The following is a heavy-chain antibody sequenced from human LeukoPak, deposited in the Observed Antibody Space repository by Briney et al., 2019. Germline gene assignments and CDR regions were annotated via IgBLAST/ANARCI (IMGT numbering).Heavy chain of an antibody. J-gene: IGHJ5*02. D-gene: IGHD6-13*01. CDR2: ISGSSSIV. CDR3: ARDPSVAATGWGRWFDH. CDR1: GFTFSSFS. Sequence: GGSLRLSCAASGFTFSSFSMNWVRQAPGRGLEWLSYISGSSSIVYYGDSVKGRFTISRDNAKNSLYLQMNSLRDEDTAVYYCARDPSVAATGWGRWFDHWGLGTLVTVSS. V-gene: IGHV3-48*02.